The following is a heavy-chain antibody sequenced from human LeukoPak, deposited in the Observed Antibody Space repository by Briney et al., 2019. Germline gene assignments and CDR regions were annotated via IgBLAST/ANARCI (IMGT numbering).Heavy chain of an antibody. CDR3: ARDLGDFWSGYYNLDY. CDR1: GFTFSSYS. J-gene: IGHJ4*02. Sequence: GGSLRLSCAASGFTFSSYSMNWVRQAPGKGLEWVSSISSSSSYIYYADSVKGRFTISRDNAKSSLYLQMNSLRAEDTAVYYCARDLGDFWSGYYNLDYWGQGTLVTVSS. CDR2: ISSSSSYI. V-gene: IGHV3-21*01. D-gene: IGHD3-3*01.